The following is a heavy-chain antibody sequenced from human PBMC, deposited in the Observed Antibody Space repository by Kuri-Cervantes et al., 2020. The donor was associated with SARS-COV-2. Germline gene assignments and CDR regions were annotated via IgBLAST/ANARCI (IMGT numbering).Heavy chain of an antibody. D-gene: IGHD6-6*01. Sequence: SETLSLTCAVYGGSFSGYYWSWIRQPPGKGLEWIGEINHSGSTNYNPSLKSRVTMSVDTSKNQFSLKLSSVTAADTAVYYCAREVSSEQLVAFDYWGQGTLVTVSS. J-gene: IGHJ4*02. V-gene: IGHV4-34*01. CDR3: AREVSSEQLVAFDY. CDR2: INHSGST. CDR1: GGSFSGYY.